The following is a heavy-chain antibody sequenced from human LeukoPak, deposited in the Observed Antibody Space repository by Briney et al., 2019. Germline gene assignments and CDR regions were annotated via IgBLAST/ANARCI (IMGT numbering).Heavy chain of an antibody. J-gene: IGHJ4*02. V-gene: IGHV4-30-4*08. D-gene: IGHD6-6*01. CDR1: GGSISSGDYY. Sequence: SETLSPTCTVSGGSISSGDYYWSWIRQPPGKGLEWIGYIYYSGSTYYNPSLKSRVTISVDTSKNQFSLKLSSVTAADTAVYYCARGIAARHLDYWGQGTLVTVSS. CDR3: ARGIAARHLDY. CDR2: IYYSGST.